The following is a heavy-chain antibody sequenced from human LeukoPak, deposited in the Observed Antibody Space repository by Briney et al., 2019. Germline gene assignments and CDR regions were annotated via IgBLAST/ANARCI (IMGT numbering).Heavy chain of an antibody. J-gene: IGHJ4*02. CDR3: ASEGTTGTTWGPDY. Sequence: PGRSLRLSCVACGFTFSSYGLHGVRQAPGRGLEWVAVISYDGSNKYYADSVKGRFTISRHNAKNTLYLQTNSLRAEDTAVYYCASEGTTGTTWGPDYWGQGTLVTVSS. CDR1: GFTFSSYG. D-gene: IGHD1-1*01. V-gene: IGHV3-30*03. CDR2: ISYDGSNK.